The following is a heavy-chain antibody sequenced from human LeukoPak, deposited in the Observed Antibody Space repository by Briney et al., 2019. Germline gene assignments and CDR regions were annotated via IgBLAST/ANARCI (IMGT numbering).Heavy chain of an antibody. CDR3: AKVASSSWYLYYYYGMDV. D-gene: IGHD6-13*01. V-gene: IGHV3-23*01. J-gene: IGHJ6*02. CDR2: ISGSGGST. Sequence: GASLRLSCAASGFTFSSYAMSWGRQAPGKGLEWVSAISGSGGSTYYADSVKGRFTISRDNSKNTLYLQMNSLRAEDTAVYNCAKVASSSWYLYYYYGMDVWGQGTTVTVSS. CDR1: GFTFSSYA.